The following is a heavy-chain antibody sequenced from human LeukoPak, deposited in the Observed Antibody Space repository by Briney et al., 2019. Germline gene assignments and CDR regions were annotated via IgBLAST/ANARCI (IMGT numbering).Heavy chain of an antibody. J-gene: IGHJ6*03. CDR3: ARYRGSGPYYYYYYMDV. CDR1: GFTVSSNY. CDR2: IYSGSST. Sequence: GGSLRLSCAASGFTVSSNYMSWVRQAPGKGLEWVSVIYSGSSTYYADSVKGRFTISRDNSKNTLYLQMNSLRAEDTAVYYCARYRGSGPYYYYYYMDVWGKGTTVTVSS. D-gene: IGHD1-26*01. V-gene: IGHV3-53*01.